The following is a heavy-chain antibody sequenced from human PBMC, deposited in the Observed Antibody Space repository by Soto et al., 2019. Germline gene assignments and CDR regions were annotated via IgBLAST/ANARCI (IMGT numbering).Heavy chain of an antibody. CDR2: TYYSGST. CDR3: ARVRGTAGKRYFDY. D-gene: IGHD6-13*01. Sequence: PSETLSLTCTASGGSMIAYYWNWMRRPPGKGLQWIGYTYYSGSTTYNPSLKSRVTISVDSSKNQFSLKLDSVTPADTAVYYCARVRGTAGKRYFDYWGPGTLVTVSS. J-gene: IGHJ4*02. V-gene: IGHV4-59*01. CDR1: GGSMIAYY.